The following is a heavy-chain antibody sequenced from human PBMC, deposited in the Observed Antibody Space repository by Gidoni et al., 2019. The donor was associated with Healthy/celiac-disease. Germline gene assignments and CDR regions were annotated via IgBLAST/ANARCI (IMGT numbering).Heavy chain of an antibody. Sequence: EVQLLESGGGLVQPGGSLRLSCSASGFTFSSYAMSWVRQAPGKGLEWVSAISGSGSSTYYADSVKGRFTISRDNSKNTLYLQMNSLRAEDTAVYYCAKGQWEPYYYYYGMDVWGQGTTVTVSS. V-gene: IGHV3-23*01. J-gene: IGHJ6*02. D-gene: IGHD1-26*01. CDR3: AKGQWEPYYYYYGMDV. CDR1: GFTFSSYA. CDR2: ISGSGSST.